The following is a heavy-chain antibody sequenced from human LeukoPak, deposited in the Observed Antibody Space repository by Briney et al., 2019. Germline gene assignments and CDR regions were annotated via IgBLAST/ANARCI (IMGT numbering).Heavy chain of an antibody. CDR2: ISSSSSYI. D-gene: IGHD6-13*01. V-gene: IGHV3-21*01. CDR1: GFTFSSYS. CDR3: ARAVAAAGTYYYYYMDV. Sequence: GGSLRLSXAASGFTFSSYSMKWVRQAPGKGLEWVSSISSSSSYIYYADSVKGRFTISRDNAKNTLYLQMNSLRAEDTAVYYCARAVAAAGTYYYYYMDVWGKGTTVTVSS. J-gene: IGHJ6*03.